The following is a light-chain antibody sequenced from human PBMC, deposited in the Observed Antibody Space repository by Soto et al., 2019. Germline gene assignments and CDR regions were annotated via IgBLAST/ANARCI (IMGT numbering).Light chain of an antibody. CDR2: GAS. V-gene: IGKV3-20*01. J-gene: IGKJ1*01. CDR1: QSVSSTF. CDR3: QQFDSSVP. Sequence: EIVLTQSPGSLPLSPGERATLSCRASQSVSSTFFAWYQQRPGQAPRLLMYGASSRATGIPERFSGSGSGTDFTLTISRLEPEDFAVYYCQQFDSSVPFGQGTKVEI.